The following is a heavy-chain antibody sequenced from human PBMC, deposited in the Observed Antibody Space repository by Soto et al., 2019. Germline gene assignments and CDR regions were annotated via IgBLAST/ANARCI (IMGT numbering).Heavy chain of an antibody. D-gene: IGHD4-17*01. CDR2: IYYSGST. Sequence: SETLSLTCTVSGGSISSYYWSWIRQPPGKGLEWIGYIYYSGSTNYNPSLKSRVTISVDTSKNQFSLKLSSVTAADTAVYYCARQPPSYGDYGLSYYYYMDVWGKGTTVTVSS. J-gene: IGHJ6*03. CDR3: ARQPPSYGDYGLSYYYYMDV. V-gene: IGHV4-59*08. CDR1: GGSISSYY.